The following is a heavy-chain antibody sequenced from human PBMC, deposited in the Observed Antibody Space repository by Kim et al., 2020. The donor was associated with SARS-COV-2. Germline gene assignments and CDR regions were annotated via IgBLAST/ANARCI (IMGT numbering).Heavy chain of an antibody. CDR3: AKETVLLWFGESAFDY. J-gene: IGHJ4*02. V-gene: IGHV3-23*01. CDR1: GFTFSSYA. D-gene: IGHD3-10*01. Sequence: GGSLRLSCAASGFTFSSYAMSWVRQAPGKGLEWVSAISGSGGSTYYADSVKGRFTISRDNSKNTLYLQMNSLRAEDTAVYYCAKETVLLWFGESAFDYWGQGTLVTVSS. CDR2: ISGSGGST.